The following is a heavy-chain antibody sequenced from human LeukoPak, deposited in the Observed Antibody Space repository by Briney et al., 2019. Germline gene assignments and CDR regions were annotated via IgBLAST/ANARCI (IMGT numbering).Heavy chain of an antibody. CDR2: IYYRGST. D-gene: IGHD3-16*02. V-gene: IGHV4-39*07. J-gene: IGHJ4*02. Sequence: SETLSLTCTVSGGSISSSSYYWGWIRQPPGKGLEWIGSIYYRGSTYYNPSLKSRVTISVDTSKNQFSLKLSSVTAADTAVYYCARRDDYVWGSYRKYFDYWGQGTLVTVSS. CDR1: GGSISSSSYY. CDR3: ARRDDYVWGSYRKYFDY.